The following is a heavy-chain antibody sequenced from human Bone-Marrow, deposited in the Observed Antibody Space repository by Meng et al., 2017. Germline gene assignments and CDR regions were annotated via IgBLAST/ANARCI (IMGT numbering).Heavy chain of an antibody. CDR1: GGSISSSSYY. Sequence: SETLSLTCTVSGGSISSSSYYWGWIRQPPGKGLEWIGSIYYSGSTYYNPSLKSRVTISVDTSKNQFSPKLSSVTAADTAVYYCARAKGIAAAGNDDYFDYWGQGTLVTVSS. CDR3: ARAKGIAAAGNDDYFDY. D-gene: IGHD6-13*01. V-gene: IGHV4-39*07. J-gene: IGHJ4*02. CDR2: IYYSGST.